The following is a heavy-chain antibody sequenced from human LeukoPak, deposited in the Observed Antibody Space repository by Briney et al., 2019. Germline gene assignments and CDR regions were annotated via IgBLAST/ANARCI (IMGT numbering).Heavy chain of an antibody. CDR3: ASATLGPTTPVPPDY. CDR1: GYTFTSYG. CDR2: ISAYNGNT. Sequence: ASVKVSYKASGYTFTSYGISWVRQAPGQGLEWMGWISAYNGNTNYAQKLQGRVTMNTDTSTSTAYMELRSLRFDDTAVYYCASATLGPTTPVPPDYWGQGTLVTVSS. J-gene: IGHJ4*02. D-gene: IGHD1-26*01. V-gene: IGHV1-18*01.